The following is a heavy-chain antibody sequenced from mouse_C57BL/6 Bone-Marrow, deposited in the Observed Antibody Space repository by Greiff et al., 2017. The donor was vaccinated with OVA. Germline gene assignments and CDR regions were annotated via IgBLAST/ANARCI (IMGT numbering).Heavy chain of an antibody. CDR1: GYTFTDYY. CDR2: IYPGSGNT. Sequence: VKLMESGAELVRPGASVKLSCKASGYTFTDYYINWVKQRPGQGLEWIARIYPGSGNTYYNEKFKGKATLTAEKSSSTAYMQLSSLTSEDSAVYFCARDGAYYSNYFDYWGQGTTLTVSS. V-gene: IGHV1-76*01. J-gene: IGHJ2*01. CDR3: ARDGAYYSNYFDY. D-gene: IGHD2-5*01.